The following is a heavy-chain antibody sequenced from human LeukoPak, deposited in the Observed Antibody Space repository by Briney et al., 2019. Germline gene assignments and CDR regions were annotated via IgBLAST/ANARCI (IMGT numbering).Heavy chain of an antibody. CDR1: GYXFTGYF. Sequence: ASVKVSCKASGYXFTGYFMHWVRQAPGQGLEWLGWINPNSGGTNYAQKFQGRLTMTRDTSISTAYMELSRLRSDDTAVYYCASSIVYCSSTSCYFNWGQGTLVTVSS. J-gene: IGHJ4*02. CDR3: ASSIVYCSSTSCYFN. D-gene: IGHD2-2*01. CDR2: INPNSGGT. V-gene: IGHV1-2*02.